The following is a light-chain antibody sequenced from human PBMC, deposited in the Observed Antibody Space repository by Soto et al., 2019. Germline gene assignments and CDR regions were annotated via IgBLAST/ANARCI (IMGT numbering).Light chain of an antibody. J-gene: IGKJ3*01. CDR3: QQYCSSLFT. Sequence: DIVLTQSPGPLSLSPGERATLSCRASQSVSSKYLAWYQQKPGQPPRVLIYGTSIRATGIPERFSGGGSGTDFTLTITRLESEDFAVYYCQQYCSSLFTFGPGTKVDF. CDR2: GTS. CDR1: QSVSSKY. V-gene: IGKV3-20*01.